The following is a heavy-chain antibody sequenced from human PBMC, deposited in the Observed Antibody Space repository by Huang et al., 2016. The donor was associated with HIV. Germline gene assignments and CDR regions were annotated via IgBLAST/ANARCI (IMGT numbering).Heavy chain of an antibody. J-gene: IGHJ3*02. D-gene: IGHD2-15*01. Sequence: QVQLVQSGAEVKKPGASVKVSCKTSGYTFTSYYMHWVRQAPGQGLEWMGISNPSSGSTTYTQKFQGRVSMSRDTSTSTVYMELSSLRSEDTAVYYCARPQIHHSRAFDIWGQGTMVTVSS. CDR1: GYTFTSYY. V-gene: IGHV1-46*01. CDR3: ARPQIHHSRAFDI. CDR2: SNPSSGST.